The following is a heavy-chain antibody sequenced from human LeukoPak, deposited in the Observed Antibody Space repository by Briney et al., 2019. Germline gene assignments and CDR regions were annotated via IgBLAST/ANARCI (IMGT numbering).Heavy chain of an antibody. Sequence: GGSLRLSCAASGFTFDDYAMHWVRQIPGERPEWVSSISGDTTYVYYADSLKGRFTISRDNTNTSLFLQMNSLRAEDTATYFCAGRGTDASFSFFDVWGQGTMVTVSS. J-gene: IGHJ3*01. V-gene: IGHV3-21*01. D-gene: IGHD1-1*01. CDR3: AGRGTDASFSFFDV. CDR2: ISGDTTYV. CDR1: GFTFDDYA.